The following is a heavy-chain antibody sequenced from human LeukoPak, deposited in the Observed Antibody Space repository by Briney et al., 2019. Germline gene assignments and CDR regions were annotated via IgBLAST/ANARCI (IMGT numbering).Heavy chain of an antibody. V-gene: IGHV3-53*01. CDR1: GFIFSRYA. J-gene: IGHJ3*02. D-gene: IGHD6-13*01. Sequence: GGSLRLSCAASGFIFSRYAMSWVRQAPGKGLGWVSVIYSGGITYYADSVKGRFTFSRDNSKNTLYLQMNSLRVDDTAVYYCARDGPGRYSSSWHGGAFDIWGQGTMVTVSS. CDR2: IYSGGIT. CDR3: ARDGPGRYSSSWHGGAFDI.